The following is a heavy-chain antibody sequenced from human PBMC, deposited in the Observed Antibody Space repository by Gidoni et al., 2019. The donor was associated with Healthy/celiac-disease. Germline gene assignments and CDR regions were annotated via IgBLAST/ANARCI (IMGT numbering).Heavy chain of an antibody. D-gene: IGHD2-2*01. CDR2: INSDGGST. Sequence: EVQLVESGGGLVQPGGSLRLSCAASGFPFSSYWRHWVRQAPGKGLVWVSRINSDGGSTSDADSVKGRFTISRDNAKNTLYLQMNSLRAEDTAVYYCARGCSSTSCYAVDDAFDIWGQGTMVTVSS. V-gene: IGHV3-74*01. CDR1: GFPFSSYW. J-gene: IGHJ3*02. CDR3: ARGCSSTSCYAVDDAFDI.